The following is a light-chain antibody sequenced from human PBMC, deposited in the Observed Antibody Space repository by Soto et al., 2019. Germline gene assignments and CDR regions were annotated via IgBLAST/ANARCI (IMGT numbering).Light chain of an antibody. J-gene: IGLJ2*01. V-gene: IGLV2-14*01. CDR1: INDVGGYNY. CDR3: SSSSSSNTLV. CDR2: EVS. Sequence: QSVLTQPASVSGSPGQSITFSCTGTINDVGGYNYVSWYQQHPGKAPKLLIYEVSNRPSGVSNRFSDSKSGNTASLTISGLQAEDEADYYCSSSSSSNTLVFGGGTKLTVL.